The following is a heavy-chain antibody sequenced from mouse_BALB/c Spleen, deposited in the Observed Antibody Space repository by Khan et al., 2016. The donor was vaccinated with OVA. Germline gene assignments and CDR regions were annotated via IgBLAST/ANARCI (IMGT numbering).Heavy chain of an antibody. J-gene: IGHJ2*01. D-gene: IGHD1-1*01. Sequence: EVQGVESGGGLVQSGGSRKLSCAASGFTFTSYGMHWIRQAPEKGLEWVAYISSDSNTIYYADTVKGRFTISRDTPKNTLFLQMTSLRSGDTAMYVCATSYFYGYSFDYWGQGTTLTVSS. CDR1: GFTFTSYG. CDR2: ISSDSNTI. CDR3: ATSYFYGYSFDY. V-gene: IGHV5-17*02.